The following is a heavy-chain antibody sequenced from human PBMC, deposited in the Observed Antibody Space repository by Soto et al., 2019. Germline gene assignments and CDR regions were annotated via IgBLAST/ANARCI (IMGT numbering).Heavy chain of an antibody. CDR1: GFTFSHYA. J-gene: IGHJ4*02. CDR2: MSYDGSNE. Sequence: QVQLVESGGGVVQPGRSLRLSCAASGFTFSHYAMHWVRQAPGKGLEWVALMSYDGSNEYYADSVKGRFTISRDNSKNTLYLQMHSLSAEDTAVYYCAKGASNNFDYWCQGTLVTVSS. V-gene: IGHV3-30*18. CDR3: AKGASNNFDY.